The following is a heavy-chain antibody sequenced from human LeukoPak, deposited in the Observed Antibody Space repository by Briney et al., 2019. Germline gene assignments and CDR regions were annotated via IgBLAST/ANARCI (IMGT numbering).Heavy chain of an antibody. V-gene: IGHV3-74*01. Sequence: PGGSLRLSCAPSGFTFAGYWMHWVRQAPGKGLVWVSRISTDGSSNTYADSVKGRFTISRDNAKNTLYLQMNSQRAEDTAVYYCAREGSVVAHRRSGDYSGVFDCWGQGTLVTVS. CDR1: GFTFAGYW. CDR3: AREGSVVAHRRSGDYSGVFDC. J-gene: IGHJ4*02. CDR2: ISTDGSSN. D-gene: IGHD3-22*01.